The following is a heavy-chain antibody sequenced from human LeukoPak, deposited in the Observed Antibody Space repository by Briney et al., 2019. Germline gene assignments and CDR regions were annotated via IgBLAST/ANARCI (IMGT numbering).Heavy chain of an antibody. Sequence: GGSLRLSCAASGFTFSSYAMSWVRQAPGKGLEWVSAISGSGGSTYYADSVKGRFTISRDNSKNTLYLQMNSLRAEDTAVYYCARGVGSGYYHGHLDYWGQGTLVTVSS. V-gene: IGHV3-23*01. CDR2: ISGSGGST. J-gene: IGHJ4*02. D-gene: IGHD3-3*01. CDR3: ARGVGSGYYHGHLDY. CDR1: GFTFSSYA.